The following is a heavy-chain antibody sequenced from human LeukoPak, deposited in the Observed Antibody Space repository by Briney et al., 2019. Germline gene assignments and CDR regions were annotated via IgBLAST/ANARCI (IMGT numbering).Heavy chain of an antibody. CDR3: ARSSPYGSRFDP. D-gene: IGHD3-10*01. V-gene: IGHV4-4*07. J-gene: IGHJ5*02. CDR2: IYSSGST. CDR1: GGYFSDYY. Sequence: PSETLSLTCTVSGGYFSDYYWSWIRQPAGKGLEGIGRIYSSGSTNYNPSLESRVTMSIDTSKNQFSLRLSSVTAADTAFYYCARSSPYGSRFDPWGQGTLVPVSS.